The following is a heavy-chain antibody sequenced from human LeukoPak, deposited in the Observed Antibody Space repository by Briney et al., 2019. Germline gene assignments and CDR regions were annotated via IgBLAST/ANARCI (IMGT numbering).Heavy chain of an antibody. D-gene: IGHD3-22*01. CDR1: GGSISSSSFY. V-gene: IGHV4-39*07. J-gene: IGHJ4*02. Sequence: SETLSLTCTVSGGSISSSSFYWGWIRQPPGKGLEWIGSIYYSGSTYYNPSLKSRVTISVDTSKNQFSLKLSSVTAADTAVYYCARGGAAYYYDSSGYYGFDYWGQGTLVTVSS. CDR2: IYYSGST. CDR3: ARGGAAYYYDSSGYYGFDY.